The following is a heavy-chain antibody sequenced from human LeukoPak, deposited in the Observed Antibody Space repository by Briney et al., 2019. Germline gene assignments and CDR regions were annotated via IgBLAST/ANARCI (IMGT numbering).Heavy chain of an antibody. V-gene: IGHV1-58*01. Sequence: ASVKVSCKASGFTFTSSAVQWVRQARGQRLEWIGWIVVGSGNTNYAQKFQERVTITRDMSTSTAYMELSSLRSEDTAVYYCAAPHKTYSSGWYLYYGMDVWGQGTTVTVSS. CDR1: GFTFTSSA. CDR2: IVVGSGNT. CDR3: AAPHKTYSSGWYLYYGMDV. J-gene: IGHJ6*02. D-gene: IGHD6-19*01.